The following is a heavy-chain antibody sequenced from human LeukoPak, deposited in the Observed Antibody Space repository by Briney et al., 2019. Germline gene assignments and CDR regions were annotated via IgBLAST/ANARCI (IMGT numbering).Heavy chain of an antibody. CDR3: ARMGALLWFGALLYAFDY. D-gene: IGHD3-10*01. V-gene: IGHV1-18*01. CDR2: MSAYNGNT. Sequence: ASVKVSCKASGYTFTSYGISWVRQAPGQGLEWMGWMSAYNGNTNYAQKLQGRGTMTTDTSTNPAYMELRSLRSDDTAVYYCARMGALLWFGALLYAFDYWGQGTLVTVSS. CDR1: GYTFTSYG. J-gene: IGHJ4*02.